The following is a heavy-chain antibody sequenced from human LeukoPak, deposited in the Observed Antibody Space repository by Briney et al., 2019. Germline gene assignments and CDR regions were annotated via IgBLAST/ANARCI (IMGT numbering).Heavy chain of an antibody. CDR1: GFTFSSYA. D-gene: IGHD4-17*01. CDR3: ARGLMTTVTELDY. Sequence: GGSLRLSCAASGFTFSSYAMHWVRQAPGKGLEYVSAISSNGGSTYYANSVKGRFTISRDNSKNTLYLQMGSLRAEDMAVYYCARGLMTTVTELDYWGQGTLVTVSS. CDR2: ISSNGGST. V-gene: IGHV3-64*01. J-gene: IGHJ4*02.